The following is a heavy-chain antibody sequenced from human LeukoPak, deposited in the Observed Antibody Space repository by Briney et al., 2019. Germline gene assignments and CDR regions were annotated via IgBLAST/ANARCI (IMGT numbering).Heavy chain of an antibody. J-gene: IGHJ3*02. V-gene: IGHV4-34*01. CDR2: IDHTGFT. CDR3: AREMSWSRGAFDI. Sequence: SETLSLTCAVSSGSFSAYYWIWIRQPPGKGLEWIGEIDHTGFTNYNPSLKSQITMSVDTSKKQFSLELTSVTAADTALYYCAREMSWSRGAFDIWGQGTMVTVSS. CDR1: SGSFSAYY. D-gene: IGHD6-13*01.